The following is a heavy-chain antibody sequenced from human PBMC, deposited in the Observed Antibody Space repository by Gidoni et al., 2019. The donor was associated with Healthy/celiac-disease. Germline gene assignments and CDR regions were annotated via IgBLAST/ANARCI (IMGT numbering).Heavy chain of an antibody. CDR1: GFTFSSYW. V-gene: IGHV3-7*01. D-gene: IGHD4-17*01. J-gene: IGHJ4*02. CDR2: IKQDGSEK. Sequence: EVPLVESAGGLVQPGGSLRLSCAASGFTFSSYWRSWVRQAPVKGREWGANIKQDGSEKSYVGSVKSRFTIARDDAKNSLYLQMNGLRAEDTAVYYCARSTTAAALLDFWGQGTLVTVSS. CDR3: ARSTTAAALLDF.